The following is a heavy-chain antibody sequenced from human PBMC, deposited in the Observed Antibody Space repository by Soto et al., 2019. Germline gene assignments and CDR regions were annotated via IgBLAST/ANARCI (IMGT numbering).Heavy chain of an antibody. Sequence: EASVKVSCKASGYTFTSYAMHWVRQAPGQRLEWMGWINAGNGNTKYSQKFQGRVTITRDTSASTAYMELSSLRSEDTAVYYCARVYDFWSGQHNYFDYWGQGTLVTVSS. J-gene: IGHJ4*02. D-gene: IGHD3-3*01. CDR3: ARVYDFWSGQHNYFDY. CDR1: GYTFTSYA. CDR2: INAGNGNT. V-gene: IGHV1-3*01.